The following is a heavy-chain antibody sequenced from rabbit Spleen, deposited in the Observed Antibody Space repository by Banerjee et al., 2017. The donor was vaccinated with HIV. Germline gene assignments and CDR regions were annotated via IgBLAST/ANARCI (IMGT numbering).Heavy chain of an antibody. D-gene: IGHD7-1*01. V-gene: IGHV1S45*01. J-gene: IGHJ4*01. Sequence: QEQLEESGGGLVQPGASLTLTCTASGFSFSSGYDMCWVRQAPGKGLEWIACIYTGSVTTWYASWAKGRFTISKTSSTVDLQLNSLTAADTATYFCARAYRGGDGAGYGTWNLWGPGTLVTVS. CDR1: GFSFSSGYD. CDR3: ARAYRGGDGAGYGTWNL. CDR2: IYTGSVTT.